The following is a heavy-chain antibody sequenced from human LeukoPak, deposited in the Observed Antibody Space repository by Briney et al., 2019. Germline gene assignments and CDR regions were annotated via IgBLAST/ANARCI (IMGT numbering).Heavy chain of an antibody. V-gene: IGHV3-21*01. CDR1: GFTFSSYS. Sequence: PGGSLRLSCAASGFTFSSYSMNWVRQAPGKGLEWVSSISSSSSYIYYADPVKGRFTISRDDAKNSLYLQMNSLRAEDTAVYYCARAAYCGGDCFFDYWGRGTLVTVSS. D-gene: IGHD2-21*02. CDR3: ARAAYCGGDCFFDY. J-gene: IGHJ4*02. CDR2: ISSSSSYI.